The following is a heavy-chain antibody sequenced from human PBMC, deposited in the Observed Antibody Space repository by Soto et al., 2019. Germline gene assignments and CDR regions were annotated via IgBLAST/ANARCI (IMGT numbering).Heavy chain of an antibody. CDR1: GFTFSTYT. CDR3: AREQNYGSGSYEY. D-gene: IGHD3-10*01. Sequence: QVQLVESGGGVVQPGRSLRLSCAASGFTFSTYTLHWVRQAPGKGLEWVALISYAERNKYYADSVKGRFTISRDNSKNTLYLQMNSLRGDDTAVYYCAREQNYGSGSYEYWGQGTLVTVSS. V-gene: IGHV3-30*04. J-gene: IGHJ4*02. CDR2: ISYAERNK.